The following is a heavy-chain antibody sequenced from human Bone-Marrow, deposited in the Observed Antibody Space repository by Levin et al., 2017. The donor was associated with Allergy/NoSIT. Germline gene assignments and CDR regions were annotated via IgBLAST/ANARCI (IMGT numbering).Heavy chain of an antibody. CDR2: IFYSGST. D-gene: IGHD3-10*01. V-gene: IGHV4-59*01. Sequence: SQTLSLTCTVSGGSISGYYWSWVRQPPGKGLEWVGHIFYSGSTNYNPSLKSRVTISINTSKNQFSLNLTSVIAADTAVYYCARSVAGEFDYWGQGTLVTVSS. J-gene: IGHJ4*02. CDR3: ARSVAGEFDY. CDR1: GGSISGYY.